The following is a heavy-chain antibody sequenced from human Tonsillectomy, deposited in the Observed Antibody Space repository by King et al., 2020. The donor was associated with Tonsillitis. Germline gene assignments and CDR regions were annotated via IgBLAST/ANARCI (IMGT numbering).Heavy chain of an antibody. J-gene: IGHJ3*02. V-gene: IGHV3-23*04. D-gene: IGHD2-21*01. CDR1: GFAFNSYA. Sequence: VQLVESGGGLVQPGGSLRLSCAASGFAFNSYAMSWVRQAPGKGLEWVSGISVGGTTYYADSAKGRFAISRDNSNSTLDLQMSSLRVEDTAVYYCAKVWRWLIRGPDALDTWGQGTTVTVAS. CDR2: ISVGGTT. CDR3: AKVWRWLIRGPDALDT.